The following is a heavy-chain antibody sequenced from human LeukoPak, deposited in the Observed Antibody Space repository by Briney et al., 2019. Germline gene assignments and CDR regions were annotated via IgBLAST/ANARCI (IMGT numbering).Heavy chain of an antibody. V-gene: IGHV1-2*02. J-gene: IGHJ4*02. CDR1: GYTFTGYY. D-gene: IGHD5-12*01. CDR2: ISLNSGGT. Sequence: ASVKVSCKASGYTFTGYYMHWVRQAPGQGLEWMGWISLNSGGTKYAQKFQDRVTMTRDTSITTAYMELSRLRSDDTAVYYCARGGYSGYDISDYWGQGTLVTVSS. CDR3: ARGGYSGYDISDY.